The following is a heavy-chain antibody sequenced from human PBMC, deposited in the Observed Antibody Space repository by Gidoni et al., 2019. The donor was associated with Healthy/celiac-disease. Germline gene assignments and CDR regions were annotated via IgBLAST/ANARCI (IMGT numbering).Heavy chain of an antibody. V-gene: IGHV3-30*18. D-gene: IGHD1-26*01. J-gene: IGHJ4*02. CDR3: AKADDSGSYLAY. CDR2: ISYDGSNK. CDR1: GFPFSSYG. Sequence: QVQLVESGGGVVQPGRSLRLSCAASGFPFSSYGMHWVRQAPGKGLEWVAVISYDGSNKYYADSVKGRFTISRDNSKNTLYLQMNSLRAEDTAVYYCAKADDSGSYLAYWGQGTLVTVSS.